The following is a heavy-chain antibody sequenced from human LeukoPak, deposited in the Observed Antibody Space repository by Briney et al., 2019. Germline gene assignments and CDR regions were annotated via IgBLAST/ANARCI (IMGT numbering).Heavy chain of an antibody. V-gene: IGHV4-30-2*01. J-gene: IGHJ4*02. Sequence: SETLSLTCTVSGGSISSGGYYWSWIRQPPGKGLEWIGYIYHSGSTYYNPSLKSRVTISVDRSKNQFSLKLSSVTAADTAVYYCARSEYQLLFDYWGQGTLVTVSS. CDR2: IYHSGST. CDR3: ARSEYQLLFDY. CDR1: GGSISSGGYY. D-gene: IGHD2-2*01.